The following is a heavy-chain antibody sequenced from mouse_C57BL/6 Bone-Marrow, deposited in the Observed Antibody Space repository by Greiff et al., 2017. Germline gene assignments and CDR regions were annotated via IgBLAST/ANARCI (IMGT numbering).Heavy chain of an antibody. D-gene: IGHD1-1*01. Sequence: QVQLQQSDAELVKPGASVKISCKVSGYTFTDHTIHWMKQRPEQGLEWIGYIYPRDGSTKYNEKFKGKAPLTADKSSSTAYMQLNSLTSEDSAVYFCARYPHYYGSTLGAMDYWGQGTSVTVSS. CDR2: IYPRDGST. CDR3: ARYPHYYGSTLGAMDY. CDR1: GYTFTDHT. V-gene: IGHV1-78*01. J-gene: IGHJ4*01.